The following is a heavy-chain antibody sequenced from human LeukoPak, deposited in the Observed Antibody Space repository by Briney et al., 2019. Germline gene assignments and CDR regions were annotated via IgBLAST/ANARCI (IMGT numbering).Heavy chain of an antibody. J-gene: IGHJ6*03. Sequence: GGSLRLSCAASGFTFSSYSMNWVRQAPGKGLEWVLYIPSSGSYKYHADSVKGRFTISRDNAEKSLYLQMNSLRAEDTAVYYCARAPSPNYYMDVWGKGTTVIVSS. CDR1: GFTFSSYS. CDR3: ARAPSPNYYMDV. V-gene: IGHV3-21*01. CDR2: IPSSGSYK.